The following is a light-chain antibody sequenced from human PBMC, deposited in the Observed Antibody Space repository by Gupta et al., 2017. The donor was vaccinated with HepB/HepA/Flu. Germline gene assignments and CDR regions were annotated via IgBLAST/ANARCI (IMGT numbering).Light chain of an antibody. Sequence: SYELTQPPSVSVSPGQTASITCSGDKLGDKYACWYQQKPGQSPVLVIYQDNKRPLGIPQRFSGSNSGNTAPLTISGTQAMDEADYCCQAWDSSNVVFGGGTKLTVL. CDR2: QDN. J-gene: IGLJ3*02. V-gene: IGLV3-1*01. CDR1: KLGDKY. CDR3: QAWDSSNVV.